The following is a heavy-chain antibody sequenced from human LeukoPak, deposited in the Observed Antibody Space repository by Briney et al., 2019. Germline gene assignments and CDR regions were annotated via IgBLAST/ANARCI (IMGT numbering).Heavy chain of an antibody. Sequence: PSPTLSLTCTVSGPSVSSGGYYSGWLRQHPGKGLERIEYIYYSGSTYYNPSLKSRVTVSVDTSKNQFSLKLSSVTAADTAVYYSARGLGGNYFDYWGQGTLVTVCS. CDR3: ARGLGGNYFDY. D-gene: IGHD3-10*01. CDR1: GPSVSSGGYY. CDR2: IYYSGST. J-gene: IGHJ4*02. V-gene: IGHV4-31*03.